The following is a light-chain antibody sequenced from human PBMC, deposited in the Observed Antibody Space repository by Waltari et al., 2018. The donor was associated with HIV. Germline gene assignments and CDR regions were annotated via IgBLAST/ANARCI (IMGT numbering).Light chain of an antibody. CDR1: RSHIGAGFD. V-gene: IGLV1-40*01. CDR3: QSYDASLSGVI. CDR2: GNS. J-gene: IGLJ2*01. Sequence: QSVLTQPPSVSGAPGQRVTISCTGSRSHIGAGFDVHWYQQLPGTAPKLLIYGNSNRPSGVPDRFSGSKSGTSASLAITGLQAEDEADYYCQSYDASLSGVIFGGGTELTVL.